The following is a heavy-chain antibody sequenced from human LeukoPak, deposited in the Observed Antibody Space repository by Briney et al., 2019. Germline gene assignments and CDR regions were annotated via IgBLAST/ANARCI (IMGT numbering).Heavy chain of an antibody. J-gene: IGHJ5*02. CDR2: INTGNGNT. CDR1: GYTFTSYT. CDR3: ARGAKFSSYGSGTYYTSLPFDP. Sequence: ASVKVSCKASGYTFTSYTMHWVRQAPGQRLEWMGWINTGNGNTKYSQEFQGRVTITRDTSASTAYMELSSLRSEDMAVYYCARGAKFSSYGSGTYYTSLPFDPWGQGTLVTVSS. V-gene: IGHV1-3*03. D-gene: IGHD3-10*01.